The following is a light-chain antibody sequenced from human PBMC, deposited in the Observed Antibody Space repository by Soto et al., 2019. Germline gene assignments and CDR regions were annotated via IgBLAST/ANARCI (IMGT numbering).Light chain of an antibody. Sequence: DIQMTQSPSTLSASVGDRVTITCRASQSISSWLAWYQQKPGKAPKLLIYKASSLERGVPSRFSGRGSGTEYTLTISSLQPDDFATYYCQQYNSSMYTFGQGTKLEIK. V-gene: IGKV1-5*03. CDR3: QQYNSSMYT. J-gene: IGKJ2*01. CDR1: QSISSW. CDR2: KAS.